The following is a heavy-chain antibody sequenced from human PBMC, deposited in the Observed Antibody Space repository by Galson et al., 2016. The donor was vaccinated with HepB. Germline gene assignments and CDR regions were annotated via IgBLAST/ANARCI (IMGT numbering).Heavy chain of an antibody. CDR3: ASFTSVLNTGLYYFDL. D-gene: IGHD3-16*01. CDR1: GFSVGRNY. J-gene: IGHJ4*01. CDR2: IYNDGTT. Sequence: SLRLSCAASGFSVGRNYMNWVRQAPGKGLQWMSVIYNDGTTKYADSVKGRFTISRDNSKNTLYLQMNRLRAEDTAMYYCASFTSVLNTGLYYFDLWGQGTLVTVSS. V-gene: IGHV3-53*01.